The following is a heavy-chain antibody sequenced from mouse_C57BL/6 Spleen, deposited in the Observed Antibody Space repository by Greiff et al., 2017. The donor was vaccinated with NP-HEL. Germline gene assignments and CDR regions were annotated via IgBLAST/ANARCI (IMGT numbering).Heavy chain of an antibody. CDR2: INPNNGGT. J-gene: IGHJ3*01. D-gene: IGHD1-1*01. CDR1: GYTFTDYN. V-gene: IGHV1-18*01. Sequence: EVQLQQSGPELVKPGASVKIPCKASGYTFTDYNMDWVKQSHGKSLEWIGDINPNNGGTIYNQKFKGKATLTVDKSSSTAYMELGSLTSEDTAVYYCARGFYGSSPPWFAYWGQGTLVTVSA. CDR3: ARGFYGSSPPWFAY.